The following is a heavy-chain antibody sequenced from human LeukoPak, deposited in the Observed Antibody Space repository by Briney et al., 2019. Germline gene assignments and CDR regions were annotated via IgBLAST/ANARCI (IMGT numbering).Heavy chain of an antibody. CDR1: GYSFTSYW. CDR2: IYPGDSDT. J-gene: IGHJ4*02. D-gene: IGHD2-15*01. V-gene: IGHV5-51*01. Sequence: KAGELLKICCKGSGYSFTSYWIAWVLQMPREGLEWMGIIYPGDSDTRYSPSFQGQVTISADKSISTAYLQWSSLKASDTAMYYCARSSGGHPDYWGQGTLVTVSS. CDR3: ARSSGGHPDY.